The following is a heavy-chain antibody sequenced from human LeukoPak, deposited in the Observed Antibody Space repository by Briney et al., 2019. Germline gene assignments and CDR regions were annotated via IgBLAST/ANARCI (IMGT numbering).Heavy chain of an antibody. CDR3: ASHSSGYYSLGGIDY. CDR2: ISGSGGST. Sequence: GGSLRLSCAAYGFTFSSYAMSWVRQAPGKGLEWDSAISGSGGSTYYADSVKGRFTISRDNSKNTLYLQMNSLRAEDTAVYYCASHSSGYYSLGGIDYWGQGTLVTVSS. CDR1: GFTFSSYA. V-gene: IGHV3-23*01. D-gene: IGHD3-22*01. J-gene: IGHJ4*02.